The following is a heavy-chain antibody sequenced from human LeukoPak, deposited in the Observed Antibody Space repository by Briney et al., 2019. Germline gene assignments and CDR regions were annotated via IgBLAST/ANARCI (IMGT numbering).Heavy chain of an antibody. V-gene: IGHV4-4*07. D-gene: IGHD3-22*01. J-gene: IGHJ4*02. CDR3: ARSDSSGYYRYYFDY. CDR1: GGSISSYY. CDR2: IYTSGST. Sequence: SETLSLTCTVSGGSISSYYWSWIRQPAGKGLEWIGRIYTSGSTNYNPSLKSRVTMSVDTSKNQFSLKLSSVTAADTAVYYCARSDSSGYYRYYFDYWGQGTLVTVSS.